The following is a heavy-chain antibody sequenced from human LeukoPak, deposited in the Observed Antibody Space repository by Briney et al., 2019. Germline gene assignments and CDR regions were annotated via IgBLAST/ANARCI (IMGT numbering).Heavy chain of an antibody. D-gene: IGHD3-16*01. CDR3: ASSDYVWGRSDY. Sequence: SETLSLTCTVSGGSLSSYYWSWIRQPPGKGLEWIGYIYYSGSTNYNPSLKSRVTISVDTSKNQFSLKLSSVTAADTAVYYCASSDYVWGRSDYWGQGTLVTVST. J-gene: IGHJ4*02. V-gene: IGHV4-59*01. CDR2: IYYSGST. CDR1: GGSLSSYY.